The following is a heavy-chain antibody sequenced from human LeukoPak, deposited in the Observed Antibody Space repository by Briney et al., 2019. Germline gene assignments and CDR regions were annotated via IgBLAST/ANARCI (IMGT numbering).Heavy chain of an antibody. V-gene: IGHV1-18*01. CDR3: ARDYVGSSWTLDY. CDR2: ISGNNGKT. D-gene: IGHD6-13*01. Sequence: ASVKVSCKASGYTLTKYGISWVRQAPGQGLEWMGWISGNNGKTNYAQNLQGRVTMTTDTSTSTAYMELRSLRSDDTAVYYCARDYVGSSWTLDYWGQGTQVTVPS. CDR1: GYTLTKYG. J-gene: IGHJ4*02.